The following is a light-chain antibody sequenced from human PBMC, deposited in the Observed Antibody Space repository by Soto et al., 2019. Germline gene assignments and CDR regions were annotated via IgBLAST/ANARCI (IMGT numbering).Light chain of an antibody. V-gene: IGLV2-18*01. CDR2: EVN. Sequence: QSALAQPPSASGSPGQSVAISCTGTSSDVGGYNYVSWYQQHPGKAPKLMIYEVNNRPSGVPDRFSGSKSGNTASLTISGLQVEDDAEYYCSLYTTDSTYVFGTGTKVTVL. CDR3: SLYTTDSTYV. CDR1: SSDVGGYNY. J-gene: IGLJ1*01.